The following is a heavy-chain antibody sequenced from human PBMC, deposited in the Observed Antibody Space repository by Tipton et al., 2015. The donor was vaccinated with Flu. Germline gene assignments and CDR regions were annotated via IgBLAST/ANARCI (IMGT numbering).Heavy chain of an antibody. CDR1: GDSIGNGYY. CDR2: IHRSGNT. D-gene: IGHD3-10*02. CDR3: ARHTGDSVRGVIDY. Sequence: TLSLTCSVSGDSIGNGYYWGWIRQPPGKGLEWIGNIHRSGNTYHNPSLKSRVTISVDSSKNQFSLRLSSVTAADTAVYYCARHTGDSVRGVIDYWGQGTLVTVSS. V-gene: IGHV4-38-2*01. J-gene: IGHJ4*02.